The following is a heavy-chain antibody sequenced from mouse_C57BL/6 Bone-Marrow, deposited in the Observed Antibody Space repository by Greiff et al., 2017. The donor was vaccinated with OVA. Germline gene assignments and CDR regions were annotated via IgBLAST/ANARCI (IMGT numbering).Heavy chain of an antibody. Sequence: EVQLVESGGDLVKPGGSLKLSCAASGFTFSSYGMSWVRQTPDKRLEWVATISSGGSYTYSPDSVKGRFTISRDNAKNTLYLQMSSLTSEDTAMYYWARHGDGRGYFDVGGTGTTVTVAS. CDR3: ARHGDGRGYFDV. J-gene: IGHJ1*03. CDR1: GFTFSSYG. CDR2: ISSGGSYT. D-gene: IGHD1-1*01. V-gene: IGHV5-6*01.